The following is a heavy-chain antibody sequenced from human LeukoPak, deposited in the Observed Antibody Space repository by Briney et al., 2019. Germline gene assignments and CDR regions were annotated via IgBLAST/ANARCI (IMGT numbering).Heavy chain of an antibody. CDR1: GFTFDDYA. CDR3: AKESGYSYGLDWFDP. CDR2: ISWNSGSI. V-gene: IGHV3-9*01. Sequence: GGSLRLSCAASGFTFDDYAMHWVRQAPGKGLEWVSGISWNSGSIGYADSVKGRFTISRDKSKNTLYLQMNSLRVEDTAVYYCAKESGYSYGLDWFDPWGQGTLVSVSS. J-gene: IGHJ5*02. D-gene: IGHD5-18*01.